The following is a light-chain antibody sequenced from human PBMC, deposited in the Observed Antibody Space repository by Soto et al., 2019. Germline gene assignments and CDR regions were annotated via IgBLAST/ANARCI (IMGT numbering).Light chain of an antibody. V-gene: IGLV1-51*02. J-gene: IGLJ1*01. CDR2: ENA. Sequence: QSVLTQPPSVSAALGQKVTISCSGSNSNIGNNYVYWYQQFPGAAPKLLMYENAKRASGIPDRFSGSKSGTAATLAITGIQTGDEADYYCGTWDSGLSGFVFGTGTKLTVL. CDR3: GTWDSGLSGFV. CDR1: NSNIGNNY.